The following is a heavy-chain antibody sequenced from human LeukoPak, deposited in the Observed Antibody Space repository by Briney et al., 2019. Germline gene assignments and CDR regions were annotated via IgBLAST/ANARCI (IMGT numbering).Heavy chain of an antibody. V-gene: IGHV4-59*01. D-gene: IGHD4-23*01. Sequence: SETLSLTCTVSGGSISSYYWSWIRQPPGKGLEWIGYIYYSGSTNYNPSLKSRVTISVDTSKNQFSLKLSSVTAADTAVYYCVTGKGPDWFDPWGQGTLVTVSS. J-gene: IGHJ5*02. CDR3: VTGKGPDWFDP. CDR1: GGSISSYY. CDR2: IYYSGST.